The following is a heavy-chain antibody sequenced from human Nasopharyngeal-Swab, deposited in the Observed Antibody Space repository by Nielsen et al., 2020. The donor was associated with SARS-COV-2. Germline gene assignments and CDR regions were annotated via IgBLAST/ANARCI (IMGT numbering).Heavy chain of an antibody. V-gene: IGHV4-39*01. Sequence: WIRQPPGKGLEWIGSIYYSGSTNYNPALKSRVTISVDTSKNQISLKLSSVTAADTAVYYCATERAIAVAGTFGAKFDYWGQGTLVTVSS. CDR2: IYYSGST. D-gene: IGHD6-19*01. CDR3: ATERAIAVAGTFGAKFDY. J-gene: IGHJ4*02.